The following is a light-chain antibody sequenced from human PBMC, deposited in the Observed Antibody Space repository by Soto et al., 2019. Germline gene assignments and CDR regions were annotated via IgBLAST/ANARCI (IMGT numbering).Light chain of an antibody. J-gene: IGKJ1*01. CDR1: QSISSW. CDR3: QQYNSYSPT. Sequence: DIQMTQSPSTLSASVGDRVTITCRASQSISSWLAWYQQKPGKAPNLLIYQASSLESGVPSRFSGSGSGAEFTLTISSLQPDDSATYSCQQYNSYSPTFGQGTKVEIK. V-gene: IGKV1-5*03. CDR2: QAS.